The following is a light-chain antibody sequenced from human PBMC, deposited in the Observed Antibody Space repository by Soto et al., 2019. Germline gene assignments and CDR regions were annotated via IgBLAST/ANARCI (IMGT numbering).Light chain of an antibody. J-gene: IGLJ3*02. CDR2: DVN. CDR3: SSYAGGNNWV. Sequence: QSALTQPPSASGSPGQSLTISCTGTSSDVGAHNYVSWDQQNPGKAPKLMRYDVNKRPSGVPDRFSGSKSGNTASLTVSGLQAEDEADYYCSSYAGGNNWVFGGGTKLTVL. V-gene: IGLV2-8*01. CDR1: SSDVGAHNY.